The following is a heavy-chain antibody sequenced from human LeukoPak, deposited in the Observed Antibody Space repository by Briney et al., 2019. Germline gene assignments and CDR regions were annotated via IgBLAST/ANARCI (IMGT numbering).Heavy chain of an antibody. V-gene: IGHV3-15*07. J-gene: IGHJ6*02. CDR3: TTDSSGWYDPHYYCYYGMDV. D-gene: IGHD6-19*01. CDR2: IKSKTDGGTT. CDR1: GLTFSNSW. Sequence: TGGSLRLSCAVSGLTFSNSWMNWVRQAPGKGLEWVGRIKSKTDGGTTDYAAPVKDRFTISRDDSKTTLYLQMTSLQNEDTAVYYCTTDSSGWYDPHYYCYYGMDVWGHGTTVTASS.